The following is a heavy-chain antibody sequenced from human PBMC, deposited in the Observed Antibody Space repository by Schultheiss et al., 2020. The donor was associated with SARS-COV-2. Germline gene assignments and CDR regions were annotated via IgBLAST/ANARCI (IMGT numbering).Heavy chain of an antibody. CDR2: IYHSGST. J-gene: IGHJ4*02. CDR1: GGSISSGGYY. CDR3: ARVTTSPRHIVATAPFGY. V-gene: IGHV4-61*02. D-gene: IGHD5-12*01. Sequence: SQTLSLTCTVSGGSISSGGYYWSWIRQPAGKGLEWIGSIYHSGSTNYNPSLKSRVTISVDTSKNQFSLKLSSVTAADTAVYYCARVTTSPRHIVATAPFGYWGQGTLVTVSS.